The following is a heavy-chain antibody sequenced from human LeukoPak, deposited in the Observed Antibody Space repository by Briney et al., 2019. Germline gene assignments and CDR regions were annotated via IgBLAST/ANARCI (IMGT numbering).Heavy chain of an antibody. D-gene: IGHD2-15*01. CDR1: GFTFSSYA. J-gene: IGHJ4*02. CDR2: ISSDGSNK. CDR3: ARCGGSYHPAH. V-gene: IGHV3-30-3*01. Sequence: PGGSLTLSCAPSGFTFSSYAMHWVRQAPGDGREWAAVISSDGSNKDYADYVKGRFTISRDNSKNTLYLQMNSLRAEDTAVYYCARCGGSYHPAHWGQGTLVTVSS.